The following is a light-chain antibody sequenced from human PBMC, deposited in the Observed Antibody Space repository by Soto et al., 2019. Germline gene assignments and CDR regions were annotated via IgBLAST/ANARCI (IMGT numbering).Light chain of an antibody. CDR3: QQYYNWPRT. CDR1: QSVGSN. CDR2: STS. V-gene: IGKV3-15*01. Sequence: EIVMTQSPATLSVSPGERATLSCRASQSVGSNLAWYQQKPGQAPRLLIYSTSTRATGIPARFSGSGSGTEFTLTISSLQSEDLAVYYCQQYYNWPRTFGQGTKVEI. J-gene: IGKJ1*01.